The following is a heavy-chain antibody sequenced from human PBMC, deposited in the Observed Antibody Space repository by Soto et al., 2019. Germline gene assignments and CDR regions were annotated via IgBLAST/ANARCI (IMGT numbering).Heavy chain of an antibody. CDR1: GFSISGYY. Sequence: SETLSLTCTFSGFSISGYYWIWIRQPPGKGLEWIGYIYHSGSTYYNPSLKSRVTISVDRSKNQFSLKLSSVTAADTAVYYCARAGGLGAVAVDYWGQGTLVTVSS. D-gene: IGHD6-19*01. CDR2: IYHSGST. CDR3: ARAGGLGAVAVDY. J-gene: IGHJ4*02. V-gene: IGHV4-59*12.